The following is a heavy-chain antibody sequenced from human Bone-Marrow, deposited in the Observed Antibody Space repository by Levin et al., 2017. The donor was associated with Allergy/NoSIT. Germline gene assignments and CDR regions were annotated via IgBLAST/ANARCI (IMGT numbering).Heavy chain of an antibody. CDR2: IYYSGST. J-gene: IGHJ4*02. CDR1: GGSISSSSYY. Sequence: SETLSLTCTVSGGSISSSSYYWGWLRQPPGKGLEWIGSIYYSGSTYYNPSLKSRVTISVDTSKNQFSLKLSSVTAADTAVYYCARQGIAAAGTIDYWGQGTLVTVSS. V-gene: IGHV4-39*01. D-gene: IGHD6-13*01. CDR3: ARQGIAAAGTIDY.